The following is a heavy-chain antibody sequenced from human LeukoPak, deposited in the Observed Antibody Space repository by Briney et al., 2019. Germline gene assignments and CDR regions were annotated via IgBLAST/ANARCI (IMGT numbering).Heavy chain of an antibody. Sequence: SETLSLTCTVSGGSISSYYWSWIRQPPGKGLEWIGYIYYSGSTNYNPSLKSRLTISVDTSKNQFSLKLSSVTAADTAVYYCASMEESSGYFDYWGQGTLVTVSS. J-gene: IGHJ4*02. CDR2: IYYSGST. V-gene: IGHV4-59*01. CDR1: GGSISSYY. D-gene: IGHD3-16*01. CDR3: ASMEESSGYFDY.